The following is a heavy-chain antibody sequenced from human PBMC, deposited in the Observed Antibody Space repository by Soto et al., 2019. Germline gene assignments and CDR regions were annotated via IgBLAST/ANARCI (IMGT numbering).Heavy chain of an antibody. CDR3: AKDRASSPLGVWGV. V-gene: IGHV3-30*18. CDR2: ISYDGSNK. J-gene: IGHJ6*02. D-gene: IGHD3-16*01. CDR1: GFTFTSYG. Sequence: QVQLVESGGGVVQPGRSLRLSCAASGFTFTSYGMHWVRQAPGKGLEWVAVISYDGSNKYYVDSVKDRFTISRDNSKKRLYLEMNCMRAEETAVYYCAKDRASSPLGVWGVWGQGTTVIVSS.